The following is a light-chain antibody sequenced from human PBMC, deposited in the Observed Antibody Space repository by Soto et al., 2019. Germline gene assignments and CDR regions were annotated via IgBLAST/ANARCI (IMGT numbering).Light chain of an antibody. CDR2: RNN. Sequence: QSALTQPPSASGTPGQRVTISFSGSSSNFGSNYVYWYQQLPGTAPKLLIYRNNQRPSGVPDRFSGSKSGTSASLAISGLRSEDEADFYCAAWDDSLSGFYVFGTGTKVTV. CDR3: AAWDDSLSGFYV. V-gene: IGLV1-47*01. CDR1: SSNFGSNY. J-gene: IGLJ1*01.